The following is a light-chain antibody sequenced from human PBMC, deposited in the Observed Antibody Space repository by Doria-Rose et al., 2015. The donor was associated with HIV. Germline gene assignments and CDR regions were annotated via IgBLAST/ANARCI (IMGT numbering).Light chain of an antibody. V-gene: IGLV1-40*01. CDR2: ANN. Sequence: QPVLTQPPSVSGAPGQRVTISCTGSSSNIGAAFDVQWYQQLPGTAPKVLIYANNNRPSGVPDRFSGSKSGTSASLVITGLQAEDEADYYCQTYDSSLTVVFGGGTKLTVL. J-gene: IGLJ2*01. CDR1: SSNIGAAFD. CDR3: QTYDSSLTVV.